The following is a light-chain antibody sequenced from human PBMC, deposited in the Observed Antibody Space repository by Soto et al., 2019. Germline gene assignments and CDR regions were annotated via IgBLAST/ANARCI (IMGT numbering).Light chain of an antibody. J-gene: IGKJ5*01. Sequence: EIVLTQSPDTLSLSPGERATLSCRASQSVSSSYLAWYQQRPGQAPRLLIYGASSRATGIPDRFSGSGSGTEFTLTISSLQSEDFAVYYCQQYNNWPPITFGQGTRLEIK. CDR2: GAS. CDR3: QQYNNWPPIT. CDR1: QSVSSSY. V-gene: IGKV3-20*01.